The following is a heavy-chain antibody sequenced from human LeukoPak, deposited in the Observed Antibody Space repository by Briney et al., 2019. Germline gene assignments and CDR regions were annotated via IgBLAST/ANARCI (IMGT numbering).Heavy chain of an antibody. J-gene: IGHJ4*02. V-gene: IGHV3-53*01. CDR3: ARDYYDSSGYLIPFDY. CDR1: GFTVSSNY. Sequence: AGGSLRLSCAASGFTVSSNYMSWVRQAPGKGLEWVSDIYSGGSTYYADSVKGRFTISRDNSKNTLYLQMNSLRAEDTAVYYCARDYYDSSGYLIPFDYWGQGTLVTVSS. D-gene: IGHD3-22*01. CDR2: IYSGGST.